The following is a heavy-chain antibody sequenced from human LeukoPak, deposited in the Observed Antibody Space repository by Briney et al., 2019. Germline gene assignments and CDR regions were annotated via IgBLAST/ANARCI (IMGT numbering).Heavy chain of an antibody. Sequence: PGGSLRLSCAASAFTFSNYWMSWVRQAPGKGLEWVANIKEDGSEINYVDSVKGRFTISRDNAKNSLYLQMNSLTVDDTAVYYCARDRGYSSFDCWGQGTLVTVSS. CDR2: IKEDGSEI. D-gene: IGHD4-23*01. CDR1: AFTFSNYW. J-gene: IGHJ4*02. CDR3: ARDRGYSSFDC. V-gene: IGHV3-7*01.